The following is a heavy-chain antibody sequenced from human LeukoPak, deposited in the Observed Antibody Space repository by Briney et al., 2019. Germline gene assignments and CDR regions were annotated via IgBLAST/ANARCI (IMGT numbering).Heavy chain of an antibody. CDR3: TTSYRDYYDSSGYNY. CDR2: IKSKTDGGTT. D-gene: IGHD3-22*01. V-gene: IGHV3-15*07. J-gene: IGHJ4*02. CDR1: GFTFSNAW. Sequence: PGGSLRLSCAASGFTFSNAWMNWVRQAPGKGLEWVSRIKSKTDGGTTDYAAPVKGRFTISRDDSKNTLYLQMNSLKTEDTAVYYCTTSYRDYYDSSGYNYWGQGTLVTVSS.